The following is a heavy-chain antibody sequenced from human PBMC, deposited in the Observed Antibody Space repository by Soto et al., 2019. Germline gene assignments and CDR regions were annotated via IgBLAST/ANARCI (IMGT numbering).Heavy chain of an antibody. CDR2: IKQDGSEK. CDR3: ARERSFSGLVSSSWYWHYYYYGMDV. CDR1: GFTFSSYW. D-gene: IGHD6-13*01. J-gene: IGHJ6*02. V-gene: IGHV3-7*01. Sequence: EVQLVESGGGLVQPGGSLRLSCAASGFTFSSYWMSWVRQAPGKGLEWVANIKQDGSEKYYVDSVKGRFTNSRDNAKNSLYLQMNSLRAEDTAVYYCARERSFSGLVSSSWYWHYYYYGMDVWGQVTTVTVSS.